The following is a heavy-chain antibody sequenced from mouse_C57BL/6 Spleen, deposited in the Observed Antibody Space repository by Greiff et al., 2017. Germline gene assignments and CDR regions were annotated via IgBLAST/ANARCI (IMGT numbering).Heavy chain of an antibody. CDR1: GYTFTSYW. CDR2: MDPSDSYT. Sequence: QVQLQQPGAELVMPGASVKLSCKASGYTFTSYWMHWVTQRPGKGLEWIGEMDPSDSYTKYNQKFTGKSTLTVDKSSSTAYMQLSSLTSEDSAVYYFANGYDGVASWCQGTLVTVSA. CDR3: ANGYDGVAS. D-gene: IGHD2-2*01. J-gene: IGHJ3*01. V-gene: IGHV1-69*01.